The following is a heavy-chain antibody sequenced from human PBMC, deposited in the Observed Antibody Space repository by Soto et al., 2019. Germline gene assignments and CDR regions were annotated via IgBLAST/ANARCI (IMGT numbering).Heavy chain of an antibody. CDR2: INWNGGST. V-gene: IGHV3-20*01. CDR1: GFTFDDYG. CDR3: ARNIVAACVHAFDI. D-gene: IGHD5-12*01. J-gene: IGHJ3*02. Sequence: GGSLRLSCAASGFTFDDYGMSWVRQAPGKGLEWVSGINWNGGSTGYADSVKGRFTISRDNAKNSLYLQMNSLRAEDTALYPSARNIVAACVHAFDIWGQGTMVTVSS.